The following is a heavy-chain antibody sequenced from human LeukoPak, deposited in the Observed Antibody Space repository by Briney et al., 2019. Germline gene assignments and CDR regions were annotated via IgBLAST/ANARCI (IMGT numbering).Heavy chain of an antibody. CDR3: ARSNEGGYYYYGMDV. CDR1: GVSISSYY. V-gene: IGHV4-59*01. Sequence: SETLSLTCTVSGVSISSYYWSWIRQPPGKGLEWIGYIYYSGSTNYNPSLKSRVTISVDTSKNQFSLKLSSVTAADTAVYYCARSNEGGYYYYGMDVWGKGTTVTVSS. CDR2: IYYSGST. J-gene: IGHJ6*04.